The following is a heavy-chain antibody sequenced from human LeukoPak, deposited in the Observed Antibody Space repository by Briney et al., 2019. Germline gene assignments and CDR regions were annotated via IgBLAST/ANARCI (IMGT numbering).Heavy chain of an antibody. CDR2: ISSSSSYI. J-gene: IGHJ4*02. V-gene: IGHV3-21*01. CDR1: GFTFSSYS. Sequence: PGGSLRLSCAASGFTFSSYSMNWVRQAPGKGLEWVSSISSSSSYIYYADSVKGRFTISRDNAKNSLYLQMNRLRAEDTAVYYCARGWSSDFDFWGQGTPVTVSS. D-gene: IGHD3-10*01. CDR3: ARGWSSDFDF.